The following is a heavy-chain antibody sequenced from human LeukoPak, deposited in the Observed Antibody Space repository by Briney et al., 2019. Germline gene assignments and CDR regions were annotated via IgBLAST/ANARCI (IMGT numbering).Heavy chain of an antibody. CDR3: ARASGETVTAIL. CDR2: ISWNSGSI. D-gene: IGHD2-21*02. J-gene: IGHJ4*02. Sequence: GRSLRLSCAASGFTFDDYAMHWVRQAPGKGLEWVSGISWNSGSIGYADSVKGRFTISRDNAKNSLYLQMNSLRAEDTAVYYCARASGETVTAILWGQGTLVTVSS. CDR1: GFTFDDYA. V-gene: IGHV3-9*01.